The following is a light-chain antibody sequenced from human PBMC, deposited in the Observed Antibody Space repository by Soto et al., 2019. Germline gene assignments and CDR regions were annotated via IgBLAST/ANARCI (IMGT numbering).Light chain of an antibody. Sequence: EIVMTQSPATLSVSPGERATLSCRASQSVSINLAWYQQKPGQAPRLLIYGASTRATGIPARFSGSGSGTEFTLIISSLQSEDFAVYYCQQYNNWPPWTFGQGTKVDIK. V-gene: IGKV3-15*01. CDR3: QQYNNWPPWT. CDR1: QSVSIN. J-gene: IGKJ1*01. CDR2: GAS.